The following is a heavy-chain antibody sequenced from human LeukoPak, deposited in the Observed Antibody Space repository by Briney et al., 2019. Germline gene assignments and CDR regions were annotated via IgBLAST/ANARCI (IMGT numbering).Heavy chain of an antibody. CDR3: AKGRDGYNQPDY. D-gene: IGHD5-12*01. Sequence: GGSLRLSCAASGFTFSSYWMHWVRQAPGKGLEWVSGISWNSGSIGYADSVKGRFTISRDNAKNSLYLQMNSLRAEDTALYYCAKGRDGYNQPDYWGQGTLVTVSS. J-gene: IGHJ4*02. CDR2: ISWNSGSI. CDR1: GFTFSSYW. V-gene: IGHV3-9*01.